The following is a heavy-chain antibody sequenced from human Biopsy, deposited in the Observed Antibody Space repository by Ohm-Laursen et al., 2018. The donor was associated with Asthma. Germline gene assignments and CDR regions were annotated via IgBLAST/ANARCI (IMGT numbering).Heavy chain of an antibody. CDR3: ARDSYSSGLYDDFES. CDR1: GFTFSSHW. J-gene: IGHJ4*02. CDR2: VSKDGSRT. Sequence: SLRLSCAASGFTFSSHWMHWVRQSPGKGLEWVGRVSKDGSRTAYADSVKGRFTISRDNAKNSLYLQMNSLRAEDTAVYYCARDSYSSGLYDDFESWGQGTLVTVSS. D-gene: IGHD6-19*01. V-gene: IGHV3-74*01.